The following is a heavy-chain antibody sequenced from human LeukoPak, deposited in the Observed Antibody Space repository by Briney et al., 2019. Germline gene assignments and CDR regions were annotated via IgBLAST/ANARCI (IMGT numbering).Heavy chain of an antibody. CDR1: GFTFNTYT. Sequence: GGSLRLSCAASGFTFNTYTMNWVRQAPGKGLEWVSSISSSGIYIYYADSVKGRLTISRDNAKNSLYLQMNSLRVDDTAVYYCARAGERGAFDIWGQGTMVTVSS. D-gene: IGHD3-10*01. CDR2: ISSSGIYI. V-gene: IGHV3-21*01. CDR3: ARAGERGAFDI. J-gene: IGHJ3*02.